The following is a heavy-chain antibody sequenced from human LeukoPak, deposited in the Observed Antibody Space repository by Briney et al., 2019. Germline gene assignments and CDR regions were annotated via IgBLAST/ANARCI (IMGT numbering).Heavy chain of an antibody. CDR2: ISGSGGGL. CDR3: AKRGVVIRVILVGFHKEAYYFDS. J-gene: IGHJ4*02. V-gene: IGHV3-23*01. Sequence: GGSLRLPCAVSGISLSNYGMSWVRQAPGKGLEWVAGISGSGGGLNYADSVKGRFTISRDNPKNTLYLQMNRLRAEDTAVYFCAKRGVVIRVILVGFHKEAYYFDSWGQGALVTVSS. CDR1: GISLSNYG. D-gene: IGHD3-22*01.